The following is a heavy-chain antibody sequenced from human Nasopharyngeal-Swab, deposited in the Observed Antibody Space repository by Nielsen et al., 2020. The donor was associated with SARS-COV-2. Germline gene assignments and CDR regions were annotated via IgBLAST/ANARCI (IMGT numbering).Heavy chain of an antibody. V-gene: IGHV3-23*01. CDR3: ARIRTGAYFDY. J-gene: IGHJ4*02. Sequence: GESLKISCAASGFTFSSYAVSWVRQAPGKGLEWVSTISGSDGSAYYADSVKGRFTISRDNSRHTLCLQMNSLRAEDTAVYYCARIRTGAYFDYWGQGTLVTVSS. D-gene: IGHD1-14*01. CDR1: GFTFSSYA. CDR2: ISGSDGSA.